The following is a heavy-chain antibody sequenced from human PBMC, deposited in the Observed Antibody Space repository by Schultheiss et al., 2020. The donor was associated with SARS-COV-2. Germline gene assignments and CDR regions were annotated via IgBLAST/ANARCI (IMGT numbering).Heavy chain of an antibody. CDR3: ARGGSMVTAFEY. J-gene: IGHJ4*02. Sequence: ASVKVSCKASGYTFTSYGISWVRQAPGQGLEWMGWISAYNGNTNYAQKLQGRVTITADDSTTTAYMELSSLRSDDTAVYYCARGGSMVTAFEYWGQGTLVTVSS. CDR1: GYTFTSYG. D-gene: IGHD4/OR15-4a*01. CDR2: ISAYNGNT. V-gene: IGHV1-18*01.